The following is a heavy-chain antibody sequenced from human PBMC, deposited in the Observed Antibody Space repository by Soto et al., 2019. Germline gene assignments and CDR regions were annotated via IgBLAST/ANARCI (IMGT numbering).Heavy chain of an antibody. V-gene: IGHV4-59*01. Sequence: QVQLQESGPGLVRPSETLSLTCTISGGSIGTYYWSWIRRPPGKGLEWIGYIHYSGTTHCNPSLKRRVTVSTSTSESQFSLKLSSVTAADTAVYYCARYYCPSGTCYSFAYWGQGILVTVSS. J-gene: IGHJ4*02. D-gene: IGHD2-21*01. CDR2: IHYSGTT. CDR1: GGSIGTYY. CDR3: ARYYCPSGTCYSFAY.